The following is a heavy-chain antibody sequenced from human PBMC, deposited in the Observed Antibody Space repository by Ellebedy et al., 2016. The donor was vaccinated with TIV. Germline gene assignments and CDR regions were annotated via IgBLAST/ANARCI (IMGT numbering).Heavy chain of an antibody. CDR3: ARAFSWQQLLLIDY. J-gene: IGHJ4*02. V-gene: IGHV3-30-3*01. CDR2: ISSDGSNK. D-gene: IGHD2/OR15-2a*01. Sequence: GESLKISXAASGFTFTSNAMHWVRQAPGKGLEWMAVISSDGSNKYYADSVRGRFTISRDNSKNTLFLQMNSLRVDDTALYFCARAFSWQQLLLIDYWGQGALVTVSS. CDR1: GFTFTSNA.